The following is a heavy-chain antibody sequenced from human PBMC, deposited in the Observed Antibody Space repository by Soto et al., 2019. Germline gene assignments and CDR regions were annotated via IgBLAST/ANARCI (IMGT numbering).Heavy chain of an antibody. CDR2: IIPFFGTA. J-gene: IGHJ4*02. CDR1: GGTFSSYA. V-gene: IGHV1-69*06. CDR3: GRTGSGSDDRFDY. D-gene: IGHD1-26*01. Sequence: QVQLVQSGAEVKKPGSSVKVSCKASGGTFSSYAISWVRQAPGQGLEWMGGIIPFFGTANYAQKIQGRVTIIADKSTSTAYLELSSLRTEDAAVYYCGRTGSGSDDRFDYWGQGTLVTVSS.